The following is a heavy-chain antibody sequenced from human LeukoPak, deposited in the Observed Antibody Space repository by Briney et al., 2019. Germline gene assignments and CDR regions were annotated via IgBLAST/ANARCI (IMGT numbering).Heavy chain of an antibody. Sequence: GGSLRLSCAASGVTFSSYAMSWVRQAPGKGLEWVSAISGSGVTTYYAASVKGRFTISSDNSTNTLYLQVNSMRAEDTAPYYCAKDRDYDFWSGYYYWGQGTLVTVSS. CDR1: GVTFSSYA. CDR3: AKDRDYDFWSGYYY. V-gene: IGHV3-23*01. CDR2: ISGSGVTT. J-gene: IGHJ4*02. D-gene: IGHD3-3*01.